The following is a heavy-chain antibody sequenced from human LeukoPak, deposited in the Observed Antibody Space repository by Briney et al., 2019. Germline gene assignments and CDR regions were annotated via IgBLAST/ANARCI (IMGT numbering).Heavy chain of an antibody. CDR3: AKDSGSGSYSTFDC. V-gene: IGHV3-30*18. J-gene: IGHJ4*02. CDR1: GFTFSSYG. CDR2: ISYDGSNK. Sequence: GGSLRLSCAASGFTFSSYGMHWVRQAPGKGLEWVAVISYDGSNKYYADSVKGRFTISRDNSKNTLYLQMNSLRAEDTAVYYCAKDSGSGSYSTFDCWGQGTLVTVSS. D-gene: IGHD3-10*01.